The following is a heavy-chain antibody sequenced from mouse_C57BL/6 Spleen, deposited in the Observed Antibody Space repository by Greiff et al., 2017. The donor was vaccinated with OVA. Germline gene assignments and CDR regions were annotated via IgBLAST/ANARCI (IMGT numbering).Heavy chain of an antibody. D-gene: IGHD2-12*01. CDR1: GFTFSSSG. Sequence: VQLKESGGDLVKPGGSLKLSCAASGFTFSSSGMPWVRQTPDKRLEWVATISSGGSYTYYPDSVKGRFTISRDNAKNTLYLQMSSLKSEDAAMYYCARRDDEGAMDYWGQGTSVTVSS. CDR3: ARRDDEGAMDY. CDR2: ISSGGSYT. J-gene: IGHJ4*01. V-gene: IGHV5-6*01.